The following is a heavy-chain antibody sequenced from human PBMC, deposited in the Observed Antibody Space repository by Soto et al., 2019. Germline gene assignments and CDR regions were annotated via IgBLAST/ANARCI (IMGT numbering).Heavy chain of an antibody. CDR1: GGSISSYY. D-gene: IGHD2-8*02. CDR2: IYYSGRT. CDR3: ARDKITGLFDY. J-gene: IGHJ4*02. V-gene: IGHV4-59*01. Sequence: SETLSLTCTVSGGSISSYYWSWIRQPPGKGLEWIGYIYYSGRTNYNPSLKSRVTISVDTSKNQFSLKLSSVTAADTAVYYCARDKITGLFDYWGQGTLVTSPQ.